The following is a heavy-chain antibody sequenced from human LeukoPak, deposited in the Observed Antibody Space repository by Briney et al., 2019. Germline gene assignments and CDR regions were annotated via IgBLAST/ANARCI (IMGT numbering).Heavy chain of an antibody. J-gene: IGHJ4*02. CDR1: GFTFSCYA. Sequence: GGSLRLSCAASGFTFSCYAMSWVRQAPGKGLEWVSAISCSGGSTYYADSVKGRFTISRDNPKNTLYLQMNSLRDEDTDVYYCTKASLTMFGGVTIPYYFDYWGQGTLVTVSS. CDR2: ISCSGGST. D-gene: IGHD3-10*01. V-gene: IGHV3-23*01. CDR3: TKASLTMFGGVTIPYYFDY.